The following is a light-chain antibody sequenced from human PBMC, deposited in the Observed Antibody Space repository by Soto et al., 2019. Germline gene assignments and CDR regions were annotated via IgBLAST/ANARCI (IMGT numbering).Light chain of an antibody. V-gene: IGLV9-49*01. CDR2: VGTGGIVG. CDR1: SGYSNYK. J-gene: IGLJ2*01. Sequence: QLVLTQPPSASASLGASVTLTCTLSSGYSNYKGDWYQQRPGKGPRFVMRVGTGGIVGSKGDGIPDRFSVLGSGLNRYLTIKNIQEEDESDYHCGADHGSGSNFVVVFGGGTKVTVL. CDR3: GADHGSGSNFVVV.